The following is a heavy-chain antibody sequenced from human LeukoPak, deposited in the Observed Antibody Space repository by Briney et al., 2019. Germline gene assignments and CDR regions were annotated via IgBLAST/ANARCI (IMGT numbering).Heavy chain of an antibody. CDR2: IRSKANSFAT. V-gene: IGHV3-73*01. CDR3: TIYSGSFPDAFDI. J-gene: IGHJ3*02. Sequence: QPGGSLRLSCAASGFTFSGSAMHWVRQASGKGLEWVGHIRSKANSFATAYGVSVKGSFAISRDDSKNTAYLQMSSLKTEDTAVYYCTIYSGSFPDAFDIWGQGTMVTVSS. CDR1: GFTFSGSA. D-gene: IGHD1-26*01.